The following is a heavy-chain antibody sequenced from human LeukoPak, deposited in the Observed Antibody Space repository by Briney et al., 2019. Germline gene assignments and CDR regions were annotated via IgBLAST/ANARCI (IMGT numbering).Heavy chain of an antibody. D-gene: IGHD4-11*01. CDR3: ASFQSSNYQPLRG. CDR2: ISGSGGST. V-gene: IGHV3-23*01. Sequence: PGGSLRLSCAASGFTFSSYAMSWVRQAPGKGLEWVSAISGSGGSTYYADSVKGRFSISRDNSKNTLYLQMNSLRVEDTAIYYCASFQSSNYQPLRGWGQGTLVTVSS. J-gene: IGHJ4*02. CDR1: GFTFSSYA.